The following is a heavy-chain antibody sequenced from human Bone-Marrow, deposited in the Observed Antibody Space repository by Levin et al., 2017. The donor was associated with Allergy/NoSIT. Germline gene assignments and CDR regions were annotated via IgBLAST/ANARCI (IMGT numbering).Heavy chain of an antibody. CDR1: GGSISTYR. CDR2: AHHSGRT. Sequence: PSETLSLTCAVSGGSISTYRWSWVRQSPGKGLEWIGEAHHSGRTYYNPSLESRVTVSLDQSNNQFSLRLSSVTAADTAVYYCATGGGKSDCLAHWGQGTLVTVSS. CDR3: ATGGGKSDCLAH. J-gene: IGHJ4*02. V-gene: IGHV4-4*02. D-gene: IGHD2-21*02.